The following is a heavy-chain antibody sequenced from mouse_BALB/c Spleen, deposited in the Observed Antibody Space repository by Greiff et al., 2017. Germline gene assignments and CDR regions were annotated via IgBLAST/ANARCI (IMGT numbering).Heavy chain of an antibody. J-gene: IGHJ4*01. CDR2: IWAGGST. V-gene: IGHV2-9*02. Sequence: VQLQQSGPGLVAPSQSLSITCTVSGFSLTSYGVHWVRQPPGKGLEWLGVIWAGGSTNYNSALMSRLSISKDNSKSQVFLKMNSLQTDDTAMYYCAREGVTTAASAMDYWGQGTSVTVSS. CDR1: GFSLTSYG. D-gene: IGHD1-2*01. CDR3: AREGVTTAASAMDY.